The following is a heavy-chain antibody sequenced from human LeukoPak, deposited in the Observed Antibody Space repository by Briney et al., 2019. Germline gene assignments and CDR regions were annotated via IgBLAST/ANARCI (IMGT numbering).Heavy chain of an antibody. Sequence: ASVKVSCKASGYTFTGYYIHWVRQAPGQRLEWMGWINAGNGNTKYSQKFQGRVTITRDTSASTAYMELSSLRSEDTAVYYCARDERYYDILTGYYPDYWGQGTLVTVSS. CDR3: ARDERYYDILTGYYPDY. CDR2: INAGNGNT. CDR1: GYTFTGYY. D-gene: IGHD3-9*01. V-gene: IGHV1-3*01. J-gene: IGHJ4*02.